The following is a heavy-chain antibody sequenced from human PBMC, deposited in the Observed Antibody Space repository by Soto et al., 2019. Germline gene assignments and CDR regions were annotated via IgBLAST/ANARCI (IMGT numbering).Heavy chain of an antibody. Sequence: QVQLVESGGGVVQPGRSLRLSCAASGFSFSSYAMHWVRQVPGKGLEWVAVISFDGSNKYYADSVKGRFTISRDNSKNTLYLQMNTLRAEDTALYYCARDQITSSWDEWYFDLWGRGNLLTVSS. D-gene: IGHD6-13*01. V-gene: IGHV3-30-3*01. CDR3: ARDQITSSWDEWYFDL. J-gene: IGHJ2*01. CDR1: GFSFSSYA. CDR2: ISFDGSNK.